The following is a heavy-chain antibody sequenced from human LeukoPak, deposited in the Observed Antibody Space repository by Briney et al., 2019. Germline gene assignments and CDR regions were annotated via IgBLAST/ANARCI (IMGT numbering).Heavy chain of an antibody. CDR1: GFTFSSYN. D-gene: IGHD3-22*01. V-gene: IGHV3-21*01. Sequence: PGGSLRLSCAASGFTFSSYNMNWVRQAPGKGLEWVSSITSSSTYIYYADSVKGRFTISRDNARNSLYLQMNSLRAEDTAMFYCARGHRYYYDSSGYYPVDYWGQGTLVTVSS. J-gene: IGHJ4*02. CDR2: ITSSSTYI. CDR3: ARGHRYYYDSSGYYPVDY.